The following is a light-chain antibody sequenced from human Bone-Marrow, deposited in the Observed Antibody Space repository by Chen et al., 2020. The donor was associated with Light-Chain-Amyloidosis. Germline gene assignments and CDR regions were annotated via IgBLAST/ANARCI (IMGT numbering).Light chain of an antibody. CDR1: DLPTKY. CDR2: RDT. V-gene: IGLV3-25*03. CDR3: QSADSSGTYEVI. J-gene: IGLJ2*01. Sequence: SSELPPPPSVSVSPGQTAWITCSGDDLPTKYAYWYQQKPGQAPVLVIHRDTERPSGISERFSGSSSGTTATLTSSGVQAEDEADYHCQSADSSGTYEVIFGGGTKLTVL.